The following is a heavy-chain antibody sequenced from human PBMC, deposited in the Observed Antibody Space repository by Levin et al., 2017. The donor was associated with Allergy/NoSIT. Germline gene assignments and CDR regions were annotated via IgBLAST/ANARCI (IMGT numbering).Heavy chain of an antibody. CDR2: VDHSGST. V-gene: IGHV4-4*02. Sequence: MASETLSLTCAVSGASISSINWWSWVRQPPGKGLEWIGEVDHSGSTNYNPSLKSRVTISVDKSKNQFSLKLSSVTAADTAVYYCARDVGDYDRRGYYFDVWGQGTQVTVSS. CDR1: GASISSINW. J-gene: IGHJ4*02. D-gene: IGHD3-22*01. CDR3: ARDVGDYDRRGYYFDV.